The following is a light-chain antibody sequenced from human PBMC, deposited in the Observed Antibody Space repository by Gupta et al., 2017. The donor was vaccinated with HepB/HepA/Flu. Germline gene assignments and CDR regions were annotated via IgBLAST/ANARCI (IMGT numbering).Light chain of an antibody. CDR3: AAWDDNLNGPV. J-gene: IGLJ3*02. CDR2: SNN. V-gene: IGLV1-44*01. Sequence: QSVLTQPPSASGPPGQRVTISCSGSSSNIGSNNVNWYQQFPETAPKIIIFSNNQRPSGVPDRFSGSKSGTSASLAISGLQSDDESDYYCAAWDDNLNGPVFGGGTKLTVL. CDR1: SSNIGSNN.